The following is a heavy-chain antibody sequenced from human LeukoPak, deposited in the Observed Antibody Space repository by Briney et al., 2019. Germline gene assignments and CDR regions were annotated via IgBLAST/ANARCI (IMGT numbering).Heavy chain of an antibody. D-gene: IGHD2-2*01. CDR2: IYYSGST. V-gene: IGHV4-39*07. J-gene: IGHJ2*01. CDR1: GGSISSSSYY. Sequence: SETLSLTCTVSGGSISSSSYYWGWIRQPPGKGLEWIGSIYYSGSTNNNPSLASRVTISVDTSKNQFSLKMSSVTAADTAVYYCATLKYGSSHFDLWGRGTLVTVSS. CDR3: ATLKYGSSHFDL.